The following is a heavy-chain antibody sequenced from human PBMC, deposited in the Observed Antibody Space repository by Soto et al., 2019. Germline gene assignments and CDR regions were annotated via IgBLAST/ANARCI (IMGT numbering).Heavy chain of an antibody. D-gene: IGHD3-10*01. J-gene: IGHJ4*02. CDR3: AREADGGYYFDY. V-gene: IGHV3-33*01. Sequence: QVQLVESGGGVVQPGRSLRLSCAASGFTFSSYGMHWVRQAPGKGLQWVAVIWYDGSKKYYADSVKGRFTISRDNSKNTVYLQMNGLRAEDTAVYYCAREADGGYYFDYWGQGTLVTVSS. CDR1: GFTFSSYG. CDR2: IWYDGSKK.